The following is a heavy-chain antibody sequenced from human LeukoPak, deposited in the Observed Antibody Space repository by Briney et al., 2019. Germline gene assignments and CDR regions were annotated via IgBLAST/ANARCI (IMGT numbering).Heavy chain of an antibody. CDR1: GYTFTSYG. Sequence: ASVKVSCKASGYTFTSYGISWVRQAPGQGLEWMGWISAYNGNTNYAQKLQGRVTMTTDTSTSTAYMELRSLRSDDTAVYYCARDLRTYYYDSSGYYYPYYFDYWGQGTLVTVSS. V-gene: IGHV1-18*01. CDR2: ISAYNGNT. CDR3: ARDLRTYYYDSSGYYYPYYFDY. D-gene: IGHD3-22*01. J-gene: IGHJ4*02.